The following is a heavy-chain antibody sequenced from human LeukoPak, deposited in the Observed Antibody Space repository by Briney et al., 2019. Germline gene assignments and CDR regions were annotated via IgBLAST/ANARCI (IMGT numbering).Heavy chain of an antibody. Sequence: TSETLSLTCAVYGGSFSGYYWSWIRQPTGKGREWIGEINHSGSTNYNPSLKSRVTISVDTSKNQFSLKLSSVTAADTAVYYCARGGGTMVRGVPKRRPYYYYYMDVWGKGTTVTVSS. J-gene: IGHJ6*03. CDR2: INHSGST. D-gene: IGHD3-10*01. CDR1: GGSFSGYY. V-gene: IGHV4-34*01. CDR3: ARGGGTMVRGVPKRRPYYYYYMDV.